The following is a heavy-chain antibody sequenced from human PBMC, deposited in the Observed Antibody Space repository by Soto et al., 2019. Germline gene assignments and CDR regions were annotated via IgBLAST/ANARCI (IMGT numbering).Heavy chain of an antibody. V-gene: IGHV1-8*01. CDR2: MNPNSGNT. CDR3: ARVVSPDAFDI. Sequence: ASVKVSCKASGYTFTSYDINWVRQATGQGLEWMGWMNPNSGNTGYAQKLQGRVTMTRNTSISTAYMELSSLRSEDTAVYYCARVVSPDAFDIWGQGTMVTVSS. J-gene: IGHJ3*02. CDR1: GYTFTSYD.